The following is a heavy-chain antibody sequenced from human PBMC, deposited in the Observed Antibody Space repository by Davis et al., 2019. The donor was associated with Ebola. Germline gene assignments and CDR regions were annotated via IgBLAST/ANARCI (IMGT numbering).Heavy chain of an antibody. Sequence: GESLKISCAASGFTFSSYSMNWVRQAPGKGLEWVSSISSSSSYIYYADSVKGRFTISRDNAKNSLYLQMHSLRAEDTAVYYCAKMLDSSGWYGFYYFDYWGQGTLVTVSS. CDR2: ISSSSSYI. V-gene: IGHV3-21*01. D-gene: IGHD6-19*01. J-gene: IGHJ4*02. CDR3: AKMLDSSGWYGFYYFDY. CDR1: GFTFSSYS.